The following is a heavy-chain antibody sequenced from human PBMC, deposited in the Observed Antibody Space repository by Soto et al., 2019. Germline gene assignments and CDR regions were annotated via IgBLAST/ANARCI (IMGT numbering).Heavy chain of an antibody. CDR3: ARLAVAGWPGDY. CDR2: IYYSGST. Sequence: SETLSLTCTVSGGSISSSSYYWGWIRQPPGKGLEWIGSIYYSGSTYYNPSLKSRVTISVDTSKNQFSLKLSSVTAADTAVYYCARLAVAGWPGDYWGQGTLVTVSS. V-gene: IGHV4-39*01. CDR1: GGSISSSSYY. D-gene: IGHD6-19*01. J-gene: IGHJ4*02.